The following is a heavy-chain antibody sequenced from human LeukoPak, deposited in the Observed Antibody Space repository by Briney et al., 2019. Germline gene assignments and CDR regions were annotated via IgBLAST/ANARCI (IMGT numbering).Heavy chain of an antibody. J-gene: IGHJ6*02. D-gene: IGHD6-13*01. CDR1: GYTFTSYG. CDR2: ISAYNGNT. CDR3: ARVFRASSWSYYYYYGMDV. V-gene: IGHV1-18*01. Sequence: GASVKVSCKASGYTFTSYGICWVRQAPGQGLEWMGWISAYNGNTNYAQKLQGRVTMTTDTSTSTAYMELRSLRSDDTAVYYCARVFRASSWSYYYYYGMDVWGQGTTVNGSS.